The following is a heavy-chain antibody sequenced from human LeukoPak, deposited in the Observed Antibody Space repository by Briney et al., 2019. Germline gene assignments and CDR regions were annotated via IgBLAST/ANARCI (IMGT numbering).Heavy chain of an antibody. D-gene: IGHD4-17*01. J-gene: IGHJ4*02. CDR2: IVPMFGTP. CDR3: VRGGDSGDYVFDY. Sequence: GASVKVSCKASGGTFSDYAINWVRQAPGQGLEWMGVIVPMFGTPNYAQKFQGRVMISADKSTNTAYMELSSLKSEDTAVYFCVRGGDSGDYVFDYWGQGTLVTVSS. CDR1: GGTFSDYA. V-gene: IGHV1-69*06.